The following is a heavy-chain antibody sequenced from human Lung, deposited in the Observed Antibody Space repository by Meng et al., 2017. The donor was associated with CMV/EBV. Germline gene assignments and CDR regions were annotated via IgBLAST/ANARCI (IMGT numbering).Heavy chain of an antibody. CDR3: ARGEGIAVAGLDP. CDR2: ISSSGSTT. V-gene: IGHV3-11*04. CDR1: GFTFSDYY. Sequence: GESLKISCAASGFTFSDYYMSWIRQAPGKGLEWVSYISSSGSTTYYADSVKGRFTISRDNAKNSLYLQMNSLRAEDTAVYYCARGEGIAVAGLDPWGQGTLVTVSS. J-gene: IGHJ5*02. D-gene: IGHD6-19*01.